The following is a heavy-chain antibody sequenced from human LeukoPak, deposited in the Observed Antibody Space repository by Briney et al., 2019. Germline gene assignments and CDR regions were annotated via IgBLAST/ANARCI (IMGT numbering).Heavy chain of an antibody. CDR1: GGSISSYY. CDR3: ARDRALGSGKYYFDY. D-gene: IGHD3-16*01. Sequence: PSETLSLTYAVSGGSISSYYWSWIRLPPGKGLEWIGYIDYSGSTNYNPSLKSRVTISLDTSKNQFSLKLSSVTAADTAVYFCARDRALGSGKYYFDYWGQGTLVTVSS. V-gene: IGHV4-59*01. J-gene: IGHJ4*02. CDR2: IDYSGST.